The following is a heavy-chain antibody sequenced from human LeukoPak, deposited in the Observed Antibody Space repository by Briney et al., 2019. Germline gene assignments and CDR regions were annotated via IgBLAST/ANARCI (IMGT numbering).Heavy chain of an antibody. D-gene: IGHD3-16*02. V-gene: IGHV4-34*01. J-gene: IGHJ4*02. Sequence: SETLSLTCAVYGGSFSGYYWSWIRQPPGKGLEWIGEINHSGSTNYNPSLKSRVTISVDTSKNQFSLKLSSVTAADTAVYYCARGGGIVIRHFDYWGQGTLVTVSS. CDR1: GGSFSGYY. CDR3: ARGGGIVIRHFDY. CDR2: INHSGST.